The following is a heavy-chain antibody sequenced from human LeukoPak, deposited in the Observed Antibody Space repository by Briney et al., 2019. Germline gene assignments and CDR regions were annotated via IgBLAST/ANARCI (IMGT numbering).Heavy chain of an antibody. J-gene: IGHJ4*02. D-gene: IGHD3-10*01. CDR1: GGSFSGYY. Sequence: SETLSLTCAVYGGSFSGYYWSWIRQPPGKGLEWIGEINHSGSTNYNPSLKSRVTISVDTSKNQFSLKLSSVTAADTAVYYCARGARYGSGRPDYWGQGTLVTVSS. CDR2: INHSGST. CDR3: ARGARYGSGRPDY. V-gene: IGHV4-34*01.